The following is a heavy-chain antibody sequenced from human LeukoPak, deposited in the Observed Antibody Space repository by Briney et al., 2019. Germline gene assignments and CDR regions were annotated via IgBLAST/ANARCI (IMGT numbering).Heavy chain of an antibody. J-gene: IGHJ3*02. CDR3: ARVPMIVVPSAFDI. D-gene: IGHD3-22*01. CDR1: GGSISSYY. Sequence: SETLSLTCTVTGGSISSYYWSWIRQPPGKGQEWIGYIYYSGSTNYNPSLKSRVTISVDTSKNQFSLKLSSVTAADTAVYYCARVPMIVVPSAFDIWGQGTMVTVSS. CDR2: IYYSGST. V-gene: IGHV4-59*01.